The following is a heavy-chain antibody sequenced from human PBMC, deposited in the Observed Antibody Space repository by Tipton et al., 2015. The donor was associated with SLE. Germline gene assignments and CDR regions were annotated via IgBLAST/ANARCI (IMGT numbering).Heavy chain of an antibody. V-gene: IGHV1-69*06. CDR1: GGTFSSYA. J-gene: IGHJ4*02. CDR2: IIPIFGST. Sequence: QLVQSGAEVKKPGSSVKVSCKAAGGTFSSYAISWVRQAPGQGLEWMGAIIPIFGSTNYAQKCRGRVTFTSDRSTSTAYMELRSLRSEDTAVYYCAAYCSSTSCYPDFDSWGQGTLLTVSS. D-gene: IGHD2-2*01. CDR3: AAYCSSTSCYPDFDS.